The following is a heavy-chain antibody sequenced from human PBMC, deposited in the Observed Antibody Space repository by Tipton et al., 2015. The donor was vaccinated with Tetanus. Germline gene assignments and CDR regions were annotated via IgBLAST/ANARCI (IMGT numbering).Heavy chain of an antibody. CDR2: VYYTGST. CDR3: ARDHGITWGGMGYYYGMDV. J-gene: IGHJ6*02. CDR1: GGSMSTYY. V-gene: IGHV4-59*12. D-gene: IGHD3-16*01. Sequence: TLSLTCTVSGGSMSTYYWSWIRQPPGKGLEWIGYVYYTGSTDYNPSLKSRVTISVDTSKNQFSLRLSSVTAADTAVYYCARDHGITWGGMGYYYGMDVWGQGTTVTVSS.